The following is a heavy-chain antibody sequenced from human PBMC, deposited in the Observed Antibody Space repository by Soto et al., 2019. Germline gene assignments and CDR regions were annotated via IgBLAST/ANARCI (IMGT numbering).Heavy chain of an antibody. V-gene: IGHV4-4*07. D-gene: IGHD1-1*01. CDR3: AGRAGTTAWSFDF. CDR2: IYSSGNT. CDR1: DGSISSYY. Sequence: KPSETLSLTCTVSDGSISSYYWSWIRQPAGKGLEWVGQIYSSGNTKYNPSLNSRVAMSVDTSKNQFSLRLASVTAADTAVYYCAGRAGTTAWSFDFWGQGTLVTVSS. J-gene: IGHJ4*02.